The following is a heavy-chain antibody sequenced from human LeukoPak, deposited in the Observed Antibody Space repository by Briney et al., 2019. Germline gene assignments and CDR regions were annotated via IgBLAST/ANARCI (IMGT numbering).Heavy chain of an antibody. D-gene: IGHD3-10*01. CDR3: AKGRWSGELIPFDY. J-gene: IGHJ4*02. Sequence: PGGSLRLSCAASGFTFSSYWMYWVRQAPGKGLVWVSRINNDDSSTTYADSVKGGFTISRDNAKNTLYLQMNSLRAKDTAVYYCAKGRWSGELIPFDYWGQGTLVSVSS. V-gene: IGHV3-74*01. CDR1: GFTFSSYW. CDR2: INNDDSST.